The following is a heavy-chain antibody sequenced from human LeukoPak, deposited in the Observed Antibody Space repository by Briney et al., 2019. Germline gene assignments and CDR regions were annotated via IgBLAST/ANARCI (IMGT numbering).Heavy chain of an antibody. CDR2: IYYSGST. J-gene: IGHJ4*02. V-gene: IGHV4-59*08. D-gene: IGHD1-1*01. CDR1: GGSISSYY. Sequence: KPSETLSLTCTVSGGSISSYYWSWIRQPPGKALEWIGYIYYSGSTNYNPSLKSRVTMSVDTSKNQFSLKLSSVTAADTAVFYCARHFTPRQPYDYWGQGTLVTVSS. CDR3: ARHFTPRQPYDY.